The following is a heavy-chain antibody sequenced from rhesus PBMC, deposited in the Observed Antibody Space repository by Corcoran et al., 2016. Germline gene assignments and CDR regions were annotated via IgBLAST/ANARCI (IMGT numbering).Heavy chain of an antibody. Sequence: QVQLRESGPGVVKPSETLSLTCAVSGGSISDSYRWSCIRQPPGKGLEWIGYLYGSRTDTTSNPPLKSRLTSSQDPSKNRFSLKLSSVPAADPAVYYCARVAYVNYRRYYGLDSWGQGVVVTVSS. CDR1: GGSISDSYR. CDR2: LYGSRTDT. D-gene: IGHD4-35*01. CDR3: ARVAYVNYRRYYGLDS. J-gene: IGHJ6*01. V-gene: IGHV4S10*01.